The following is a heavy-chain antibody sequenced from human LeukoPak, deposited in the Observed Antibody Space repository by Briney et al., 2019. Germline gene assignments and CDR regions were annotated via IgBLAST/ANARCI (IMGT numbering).Heavy chain of an antibody. D-gene: IGHD1-14*01. CDR3: ARQHSPGCFDY. V-gene: IGHV4-59*08. CDR1: GGSINTYF. CDR2: IKYSGST. Sequence: RPSETLSLTCTVSGGSINTYFWTWIRQPPGKGLEWIGYIKYSGSTNSNPSLKSRLAMSVDTSKNQFSVKLTSVTAADTAVYYCARQHSPGCFDYWGQGTLVTVSS. J-gene: IGHJ4*02.